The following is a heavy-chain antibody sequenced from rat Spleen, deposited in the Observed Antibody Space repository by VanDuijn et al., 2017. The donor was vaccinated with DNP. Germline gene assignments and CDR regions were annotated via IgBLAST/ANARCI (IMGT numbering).Heavy chain of an antibody. CDR3: ARQRNSSPYWYFDF. V-gene: IGHV5-25*01. D-gene: IGHD1-2*01. Sequence: EVQLVESGGGLVQPGRSMKLSCAASGFTFRDYYMAWVRQAPTKGLEWVASISTGGGNTYYRDSVKGRFTISRDNAKNTQYLQMDSLRSEDTATYYCARQRNSSPYWYFDFWGPGTMVTVSS. J-gene: IGHJ1*01. CDR2: ISTGGGNT. CDR1: GFTFRDYY.